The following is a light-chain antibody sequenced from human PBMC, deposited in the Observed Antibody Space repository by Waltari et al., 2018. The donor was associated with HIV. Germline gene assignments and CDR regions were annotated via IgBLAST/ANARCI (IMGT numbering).Light chain of an antibody. J-gene: IGLJ2*01. Sequence: QSALPQPRAVSGSPGQSVTISCTGIATPPGDYNYVSWYQHRPGRTPWLLLFNVDKRHSGVPSRFSGSRSGSTASLTISDLQFDDEGDYYCASYLRSGPLGVFGGGTTLTVL. CDR1: ATPPGDYNY. V-gene: IGLV2-11*01. CDR2: NVD. CDR3: ASYLRSGPLGV.